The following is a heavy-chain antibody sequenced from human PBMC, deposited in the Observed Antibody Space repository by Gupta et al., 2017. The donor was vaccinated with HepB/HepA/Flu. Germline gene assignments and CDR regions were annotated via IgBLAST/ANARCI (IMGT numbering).Heavy chain of an antibody. CDR2: ISGSGTGT. CDR3: AGTYYYFDY. V-gene: IGHV3-23*01. J-gene: IGHJ4*02. D-gene: IGHD2-21*01. Sequence: EVQLLESGGGLVQPGGSLRLSCAASGFTFSSYAMRWVRQAPGKGLEWVSLISGSGTGTYYADSVKGRFTISRDNSKNTLYLQINSLRADDTAVYYCAGTYYYFDYWGQGTLVTVSS. CDR1: GFTFSSYA.